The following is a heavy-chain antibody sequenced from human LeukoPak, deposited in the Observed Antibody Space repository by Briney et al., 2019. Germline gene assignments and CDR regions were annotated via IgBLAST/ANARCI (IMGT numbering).Heavy chain of an antibody. CDR1: GGSISSYY. V-gene: IGHV4-4*09. D-gene: IGHD3-22*01. CDR3: ARHGYYDSSGYYNHYYYYMDL. CDR2: MYTSGST. Sequence: SETLSLTCTVSGGSISSYYWSWIRQPPGKGLEWIGYMYTSGSTNYNPSLKSRVTISVDTSKNQFSLKLSSVTAADTAVYYCARHGYYDSSGYYNHYYYYMDLWGKGTTVTVSS. J-gene: IGHJ6*03.